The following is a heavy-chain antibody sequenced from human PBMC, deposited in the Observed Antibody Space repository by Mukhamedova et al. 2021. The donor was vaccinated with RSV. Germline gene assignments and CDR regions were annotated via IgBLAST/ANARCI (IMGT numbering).Heavy chain of an antibody. CDR2: ISYDGSNK. CDR3: ARETITMVRGVISPWFDP. Sequence: HWVRQAPGKGLEWVAVISYDGSNKYYADSVKGRFTIPRDNSKNTLYLQMNSLRAEDTAVYYCARETITMVRGVISPWFDPWGQGT. D-gene: IGHD3-10*01. V-gene: IGHV3-30*04. J-gene: IGHJ5*02.